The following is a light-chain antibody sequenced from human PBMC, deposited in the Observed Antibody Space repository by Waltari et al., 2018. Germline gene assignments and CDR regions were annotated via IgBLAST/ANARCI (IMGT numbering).Light chain of an antibody. V-gene: IGLV2-23*02. CDR3: CSYAGRGTYV. J-gene: IGLJ1*01. CDR1: PSKVGNYDL. Sequence: SPLPRPPSASGTPGQSITLPAPEPPSKVGNYDLLSWYQQHPGKAPNLLICEVNKRPSGVSSRFSGSKSGNTASLTISGLQAEDEADYYCCSYAGRGTYVFGSGTKVTVL. CDR2: EVN.